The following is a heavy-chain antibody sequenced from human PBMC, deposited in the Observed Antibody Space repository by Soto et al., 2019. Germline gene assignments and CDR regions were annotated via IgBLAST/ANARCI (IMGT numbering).Heavy chain of an antibody. CDR1: GYAFINYG. CDR3: AREIIWSATLTRGVIARGFDI. V-gene: IGHV1-18*01. J-gene: IGHJ3*02. Sequence: QVQLVQSGPEVKKPGASVKVSCKTSGYAFINYGLSWVRQAPGQGLEWMGWISPYDGQTNYAQKSQGRVTMTTDTTTSTAYMELRSLRPDDTAVYYCAREIIWSATLTRGVIARGFDIWGQGTMVTVSS. D-gene: IGHD3-10*01. CDR2: ISPYDGQT.